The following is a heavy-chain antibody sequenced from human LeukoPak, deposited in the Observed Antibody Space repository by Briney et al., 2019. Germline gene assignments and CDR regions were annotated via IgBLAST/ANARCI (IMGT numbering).Heavy chain of an antibody. D-gene: IGHD3-16*01. J-gene: IGHJ3*02. CDR2: ISGSGGST. CDR3: ANGGNNNDAFDI. CDR1: GFTFSSYS. Sequence: GGSLRLSCAASGFTFSSYSMNWVRQAPGKGLEWVSAISGSGGSTYYADSVKGRFTISRDNSKNTLYLQMNSLRAEDTAVYYCANGGNNNDAFDIWGQGTMVTVSS. V-gene: IGHV3-23*01.